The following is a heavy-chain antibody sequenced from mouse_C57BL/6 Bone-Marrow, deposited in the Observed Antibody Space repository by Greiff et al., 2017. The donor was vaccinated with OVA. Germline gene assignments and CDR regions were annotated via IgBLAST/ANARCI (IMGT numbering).Heavy chain of an antibody. J-gene: IGHJ1*03. CDR2: INPGSGGT. CDR1: GYAFTNYL. D-gene: IGHD1-1*01. CDR3: ARDYGSSYGYWYFDV. Sequence: LVESGAELVRPGTSVKVSCKASGYAFTNYLIEWVKQRPGQGLEWIGVINPGSGGTNYNEKFKGKATLTADKSSSTAYMQLSSLTSEDSAVYFCARDYGSSYGYWYFDVWGTGTTVTVSS. V-gene: IGHV1-54*01.